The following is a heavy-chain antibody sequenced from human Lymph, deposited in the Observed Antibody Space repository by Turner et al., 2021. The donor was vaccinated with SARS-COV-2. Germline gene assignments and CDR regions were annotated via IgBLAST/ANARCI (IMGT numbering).Heavy chain of an antibody. Sequence: QVQRVESGGGVVEHGRSLRFACAASGFTCSSDGMHWVRQAPGKGLEWVAFIWLDGSNKYYADSVKGRFTISRDNSKNTLYLQMNSLRAEDTAVYYCARDRAGRSGLYDSYFDYWGQGTLVTVSS. CDR3: ARDRAGRSGLYDSYFDY. CDR1: GFTCSSDG. V-gene: IGHV3-33*01. J-gene: IGHJ4*02. CDR2: IWLDGSNK. D-gene: IGHD6-19*01.